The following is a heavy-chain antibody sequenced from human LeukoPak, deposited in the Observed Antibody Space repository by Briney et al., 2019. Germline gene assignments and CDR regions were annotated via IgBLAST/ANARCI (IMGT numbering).Heavy chain of an antibody. J-gene: IGHJ4*02. CDR2: ISSSSRSV. CDR1: GFTLNDYY. V-gene: IGHV3-11*04. Sequence: PGGSLRLSCAGSGFTLNDYYVNWLRQAPGKGLEWIAYISSSSRSVNYADSVKGRFTLSRDYAKNSVNLDMTSLRGEDTAIYYCARVHNTIYWGQGVLVTVPS. CDR3: ARVHNTIY. D-gene: IGHD5-24*01.